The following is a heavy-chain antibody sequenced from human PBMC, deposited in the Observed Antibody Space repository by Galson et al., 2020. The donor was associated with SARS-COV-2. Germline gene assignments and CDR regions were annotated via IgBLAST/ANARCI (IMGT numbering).Heavy chain of an antibody. CDR3: SRGRSSSWPFGDF. Sequence: GESLKISCAASGFTFSSYKMNWVRQAPGKGLEWVSLITSSSTTYYAHSVKGRFTISIDNAKNSLYLQMSGLRDDYTALYCCSRGRSSSWPFGDFWGQGALVTVSS. J-gene: IGHJ4*02. D-gene: IGHD6-13*01. CDR2: ITSSSTT. CDR1: GFTFSSYK. V-gene: IGHV3-48*02.